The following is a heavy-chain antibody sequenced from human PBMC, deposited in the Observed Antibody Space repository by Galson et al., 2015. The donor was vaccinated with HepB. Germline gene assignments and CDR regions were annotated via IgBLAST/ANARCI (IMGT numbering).Heavy chain of an antibody. V-gene: IGHV1-18*04. CDR3: VRTDKWGSGYPDH. J-gene: IGHJ4*02. CDR1: GYTFTDYG. CDR2: ISAYNGRT. D-gene: IGHD3-22*01. Sequence: QSGAEVKKPGASVKVSCKASGYTFTDYGFCWVRQAPGQGLEWVGWISAYNGRTEYAQKFQGRVTVTTDTSTSTAYMDLRSLTSDDTAVYFCVRTDKWGSGYPDHWGQGTLVTVSS.